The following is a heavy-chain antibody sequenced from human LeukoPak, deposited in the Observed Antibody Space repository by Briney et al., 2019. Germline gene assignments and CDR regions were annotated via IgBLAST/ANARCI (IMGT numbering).Heavy chain of an antibody. D-gene: IGHD4-23*01. CDR3: ARYLDYGGNSRVFQH. CDR2: INHGGST. Sequence: PSETLSLTCAGYGGSLSAYYWTWIRQPPGKGLEWIGEINHGGSTNYNPSLKSRVTISIDTSKNQLSLKLSSVTAADTAVYYCARYLDYGGNSRVFQHWGQGTLVTVSS. V-gene: IGHV4-34*01. CDR1: GGSLSAYY. J-gene: IGHJ1*01.